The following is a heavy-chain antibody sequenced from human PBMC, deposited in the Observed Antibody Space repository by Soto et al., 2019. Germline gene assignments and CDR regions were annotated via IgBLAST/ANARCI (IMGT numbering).Heavy chain of an antibody. Sequence: EVQLVESGGDLVQPGGSLRLSCAASGFTVTNNYMTWVRQAPGKGLEWVSSIQNGDTTYYADSVKGRFTISRDTSKNTLYLQMGDLRAEDTAVYYCARQXYSRGPIDYWGQGTLVTVSS. J-gene: IGHJ4*02. CDR1: GFTVTNNY. V-gene: IGHV3-66*04. CDR2: IQNGDTT. D-gene: IGHD6-13*01. CDR3: ARQXYSRGPIDY.